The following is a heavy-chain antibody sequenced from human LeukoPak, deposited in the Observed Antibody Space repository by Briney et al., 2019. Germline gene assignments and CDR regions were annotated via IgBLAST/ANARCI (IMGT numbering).Heavy chain of an antibody. CDR3: ARHPRRSGSAPFDY. V-gene: IGHV4-59*08. CDR2: IFYTGDS. J-gene: IGHJ4*02. CDR1: GVSSSSSY. D-gene: IGHD3-10*01. Sequence: SETLSLTCTVSGVSSSSSYWSWIRQPPGKGLEWIGYIFYTGDSNHNPSFKSRVSISLDTSKDQISLKLSSVTAADTAVYYCARHPRRSGSAPFDYWGQGTLVTVSS.